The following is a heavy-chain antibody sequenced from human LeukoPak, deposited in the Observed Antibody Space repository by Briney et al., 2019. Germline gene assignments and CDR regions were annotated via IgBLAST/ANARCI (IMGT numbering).Heavy chain of an antibody. Sequence: ASVKVSCKASGYTFTSYYMHWVRQAPGQGLEWMGIINPSSGSTSYAQKFQGRVTMTRDTSTSTVYMELSSLRSEDTAVYYCATWAAAGPGPFDYRGQGTLVTVSS. CDR1: GYTFTSYY. J-gene: IGHJ4*02. CDR2: INPSSGST. D-gene: IGHD6-13*01. V-gene: IGHV1-46*01. CDR3: ATWAAAGPGPFDY.